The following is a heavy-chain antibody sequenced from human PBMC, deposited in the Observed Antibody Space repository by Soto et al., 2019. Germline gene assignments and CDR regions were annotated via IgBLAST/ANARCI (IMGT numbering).Heavy chain of an antibody. Sequence: QIQLVQSGAEVKKPGSSVKVSCKASGGTFSSYTISWVRQAPGQGLEWMGRIIPILGIANHAQKFQGRVKITADKSTNTNYNELSRLRSEKTEVSYCARDNKAEADDPFDIW. CDR2: IIPILGIA. J-gene: IGHJ3*02. V-gene: IGHV1-69*08. CDR3: ARDNKAEADDPFDI. D-gene: IGHD6-19*01. CDR1: GGTFSSYT.